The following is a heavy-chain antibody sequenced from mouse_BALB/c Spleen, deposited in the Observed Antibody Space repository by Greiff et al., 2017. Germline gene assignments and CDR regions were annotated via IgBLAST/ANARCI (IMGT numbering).Heavy chain of an antibody. V-gene: IGHV1S137*01. CDR1: GYTFTDYA. CDR2: ISTYYGDA. Sequence: LQESGAELVRPGVSVKISCKGSGYTFTDYAMHWVKQSHAKSLEWIGVISTYYGDASYNQKFKGKATMTVDKSSSTAYMELARLTSEDSAIYYCARVDTRGDYWGQGTSVTVSS. D-gene: IGHD2-3*01. CDR3: ARVDTRGDY. J-gene: IGHJ4*01.